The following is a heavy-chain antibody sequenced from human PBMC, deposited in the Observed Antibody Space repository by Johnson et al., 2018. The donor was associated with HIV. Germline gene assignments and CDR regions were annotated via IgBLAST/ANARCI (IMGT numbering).Heavy chain of an antibody. D-gene: IGHD5-24*01. Sequence: QLVESGGGVVQPGRSLRLSCAASGFTFSSYGMHWVRQAPGKGLEWVAYMSTSGSTKFYADPVKGRFTISRDNAKNSLYLQMNSLRAEDTAVYYCARLRAEAQFDAFDIWGQGTMVTVSS. CDR3: ARLRAEAQFDAFDI. CDR1: GFTFSSYG. CDR2: MSTSGSTK. V-gene: IGHV3-48*04. J-gene: IGHJ3*02.